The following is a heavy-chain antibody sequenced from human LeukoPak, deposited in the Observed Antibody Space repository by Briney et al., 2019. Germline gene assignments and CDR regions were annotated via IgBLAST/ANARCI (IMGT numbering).Heavy chain of an antibody. V-gene: IGHV4-34*01. CDR2: INHSGST. Sequence: SETLSLTCAVYGGSFSGYYWSWLRQPPGKGLEWIGEINHSGSTNYNPSLKSRVTISVDTSKNQFSLKLSSVTAADTAVYYCARGRRFLEWLWTNWFDPWGQGTLVTVSS. CDR1: GGSFSGYY. J-gene: IGHJ5*02. CDR3: ARGRRFLEWLWTNWFDP. D-gene: IGHD3-3*01.